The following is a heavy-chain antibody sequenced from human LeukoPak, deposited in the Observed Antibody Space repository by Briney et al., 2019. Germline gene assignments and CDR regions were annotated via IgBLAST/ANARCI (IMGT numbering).Heavy chain of an antibody. J-gene: IGHJ4*02. CDR1: GGSINNSSYY. CDR2: IYHSWSS. Sequence: SETLSLTCTVSGGSINNSSYYWGWIRQPPGKGLEWIGSIYHSWSSYYNPSLKSRVTISVDTSKNQFSLKLRSVTAADTAVYHCARAETYSSGWYDPFFDYWGQGTLVTVST. CDR3: ARAETYSSGWYDPFFDY. D-gene: IGHD6-19*01. V-gene: IGHV4-39*07.